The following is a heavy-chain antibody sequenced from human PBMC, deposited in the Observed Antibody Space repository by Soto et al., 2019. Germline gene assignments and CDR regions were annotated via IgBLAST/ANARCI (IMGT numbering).Heavy chain of an antibody. V-gene: IGHV5-51*01. CDR2: MYPDDSDI. J-gene: IGHJ3*02. CDR3: ATAYVYDFENSNYYRDAFDI. D-gene: IGHD3-22*01. CDR1: GYSFSFYW. Sequence: GESLKVSCKASGYSFSFYWIGWVRQMPGKGLEWMAIMYPDDSDIRYSPSFEAHVTISADKSTSTAFLQWSSLKASDTAMYYCATAYVYDFENSNYYRDAFDIWGQGTLVTVSS.